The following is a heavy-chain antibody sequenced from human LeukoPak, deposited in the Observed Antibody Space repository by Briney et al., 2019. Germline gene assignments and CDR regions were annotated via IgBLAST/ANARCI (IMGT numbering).Heavy chain of an antibody. J-gene: IGHJ4*02. V-gene: IGHV5-51*01. CDR1: GYRFTSYW. Sequence: GESLKISCKGSGYRFTSYWIGWVRQMPGKGLEWMGLIYPGDSDTRSSPSFQGQVTISADKSISTAYLQWSSLKASDTAMYYCAIGGDSTTSCYRCFDYWGQGTLVTVSS. CDR2: IYPGDSDT. D-gene: IGHD2-2*02. CDR3: AIGGDSTTSCYRCFDY.